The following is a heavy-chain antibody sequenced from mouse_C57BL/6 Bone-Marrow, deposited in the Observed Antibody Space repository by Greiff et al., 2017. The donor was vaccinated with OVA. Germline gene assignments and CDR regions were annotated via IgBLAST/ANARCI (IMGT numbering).Heavy chain of an antibody. Sequence: VQLQQSGPVLVKPGASVKMSCKASGYTFTDSYMNWVKQSHGKSLEWIGVINPYNGGTSYTQKFKGKATLTVDKSSSTAYMELNSLTSEDSAVYYCARSARLRLAWFAYWGQGTLVTVSA. CDR2: INPYNGGT. V-gene: IGHV1-19*01. D-gene: IGHD2-4*01. CDR1: GYTFTDSY. J-gene: IGHJ3*01. CDR3: ARSARLRLAWFAY.